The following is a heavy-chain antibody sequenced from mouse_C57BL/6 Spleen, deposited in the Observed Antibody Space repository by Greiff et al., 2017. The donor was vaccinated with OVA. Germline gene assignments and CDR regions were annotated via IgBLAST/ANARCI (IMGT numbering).Heavy chain of an antibody. CDR3: ARSRYYGSKSGGAMDY. D-gene: IGHD1-1*01. J-gene: IGHJ4*01. CDR2: IYWDDDT. CDR1: GFSLRTSGMG. V-gene: IGHV8-12*01. Sequence: QVTLKVSGPGILQSSQTLSLTCSFSGFSLRTSGMGVSWIRQPSGKGLEWLAHIYWDDDTRYNPSLKSRLTISKDTSRHQVFLKSASVETADTATYYCARSRYYGSKSGGAMDYWGQGTSVTVSS.